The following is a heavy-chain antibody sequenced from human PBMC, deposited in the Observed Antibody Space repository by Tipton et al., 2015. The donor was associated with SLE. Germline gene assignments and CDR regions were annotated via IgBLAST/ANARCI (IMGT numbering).Heavy chain of an antibody. CDR1: GVSISTYY. Sequence: TLSLTYTVSGVSISTYYWSWIRRPPGKGLEWIGYSYYSGSTNCNPSLQSRVTISEDTSKNQFSLKLSSVTAADTAVYYCARRGSRRGGDFDYWGQGTLVTVSS. J-gene: IGHJ4*02. V-gene: IGHV4-59*08. CDR2: SYYSGST. D-gene: IGHD1-14*01. CDR3: ARRGSRRGGDFDY.